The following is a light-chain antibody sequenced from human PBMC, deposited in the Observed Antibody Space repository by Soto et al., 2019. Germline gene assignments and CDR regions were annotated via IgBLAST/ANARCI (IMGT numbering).Light chain of an antibody. V-gene: IGKV3-20*01. J-gene: IGKJ2*01. CDR3: QHYDGSPRT. Sequence: ETVLTQSPGTVSLSPGERATLSCRTSQSVNSNYLAWYQQKPGQAPMLLIYCVFNRATGIPDRFSGSGSGTDFTLTISGLEPEDSSVYYCQHYDGSPRTFGQGTKLEIK. CDR1: QSVNSNY. CDR2: CVF.